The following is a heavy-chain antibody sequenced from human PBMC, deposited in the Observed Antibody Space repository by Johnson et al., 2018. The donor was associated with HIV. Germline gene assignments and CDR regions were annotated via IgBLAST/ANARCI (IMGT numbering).Heavy chain of an antibody. J-gene: IGHJ3*02. Sequence: VQLVESGGGLVQPGGSLRLSCAASGFTFSSYWMSWVRQAPGKGLEWVANIKQDGSEKYYVDSVKGRFTISRDNAKNSLYLQLNSLRAEDTAVYYCARDASYGDYAFDIWGQGTMVTVSS. D-gene: IGHD4-17*01. CDR2: IKQDGSEK. CDR1: GFTFSSYW. V-gene: IGHV3-7*01. CDR3: ARDASYGDYAFDI.